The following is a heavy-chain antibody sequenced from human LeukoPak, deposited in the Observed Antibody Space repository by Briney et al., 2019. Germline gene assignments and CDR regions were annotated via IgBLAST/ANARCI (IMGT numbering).Heavy chain of an antibody. CDR2: LHATEIA. J-gene: IGHJ3*01. V-gene: IGHV4-4*07. CDR1: GAYINNYY. CDR3: ASLSSGAAFDV. D-gene: IGHD3-22*01. Sequence: SETLSLTCTVSGAYINNYYWTWIRQPAAQGLEWIGRLHATEIASYNPSLKGRVTMSLDTSKDQLSLTLTSVTAADSAVYYCASLSSGAAFDVWGQGAVVTVSS.